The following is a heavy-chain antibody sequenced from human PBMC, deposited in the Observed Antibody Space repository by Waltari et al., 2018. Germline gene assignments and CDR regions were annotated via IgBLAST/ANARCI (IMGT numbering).Heavy chain of an antibody. J-gene: IGHJ5*02. V-gene: IGHV4-38-2*01. CDR1: GYSISSGYY. Sequence: QVQLQESGPGLVKPSETLSLTCAVSGYSISSGYYWGWIRQPPGKGLEWIGSIYHSGSTYYNPSLKSRVTISVDTSKNQFSLKLSSVTAADTAVYYCARQIISGWLGWFDPWGQGTLVTVSS. D-gene: IGHD6-19*01. CDR2: IYHSGST. CDR3: ARQIISGWLGWFDP.